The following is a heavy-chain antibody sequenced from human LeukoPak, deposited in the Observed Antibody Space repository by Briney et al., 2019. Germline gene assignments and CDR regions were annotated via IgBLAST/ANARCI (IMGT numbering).Heavy chain of an antibody. CDR2: IICSGGST. CDR3: ANLYYYDSSGYYPINFGY. J-gene: IGHJ4*02. Sequence: GGSLRLSCAASGFTFSSYAMSWVRQAPGKVLEWVSAIICSGGSTYYADSVKGRFTISRDNSKNTLYLQMNSLRAEDTAVYYCANLYYYDSSGYYPINFGYWGQGTLVTVSS. CDR1: GFTFSSYA. D-gene: IGHD3-22*01. V-gene: IGHV3-23*01.